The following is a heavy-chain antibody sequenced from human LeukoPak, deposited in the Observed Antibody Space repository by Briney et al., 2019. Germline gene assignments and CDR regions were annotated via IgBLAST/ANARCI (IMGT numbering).Heavy chain of an antibody. CDR2: ISSSSSYI. Sequence: PGGSLRLSCAASGFTFSSYSMNWVRQAPGKGLEWVSSISSSSSYIYYADSVKGRFTTSRDDAKNTLYLQMNTLRAEDTAIYYCARKTDRPGAVGRDRYFDLWGRGTLVTVSS. CDR3: ARKTDRPGAVGRDRYFDL. J-gene: IGHJ2*01. CDR1: GFTFSSYS. D-gene: IGHD6-13*01. V-gene: IGHV3-21*06.